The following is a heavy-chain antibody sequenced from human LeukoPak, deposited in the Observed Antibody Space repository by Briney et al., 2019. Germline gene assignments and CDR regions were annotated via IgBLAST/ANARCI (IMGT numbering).Heavy chain of an antibody. Sequence: GGSLRLSCGASGCTFSSSCMSWVGQAPGQGLEWVSGIYSGGSTYYADSVKGRFTISRDNSKNTLYLQMNSLRAEDTAVYYCARAGVDTAMVGAFDIWGQGTMVTVSS. V-gene: IGHV3-53*01. CDR2: IYSGGST. CDR3: ARAGVDTAMVGAFDI. CDR1: GCTFSSSC. D-gene: IGHD5-18*01. J-gene: IGHJ3*02.